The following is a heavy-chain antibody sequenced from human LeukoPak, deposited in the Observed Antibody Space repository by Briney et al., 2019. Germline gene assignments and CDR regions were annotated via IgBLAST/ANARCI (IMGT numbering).Heavy chain of an antibody. CDR3: AKGKTGRFLEWLLFDH. CDR1: GFTFSSYA. V-gene: IGHV3-23*01. D-gene: IGHD3-3*01. CDR2: ISGSGGNT. Sequence: GGSLRLSCTASGFTFSSYAMSWVRQAPGKGLEWVSTISGSGGNTYFADSVKGRFTISRDNSKNTLYLQMDSLRADDTAVYYCAKGKTGRFLEWLLFDHWGQGTLVTVSS. J-gene: IGHJ4*02.